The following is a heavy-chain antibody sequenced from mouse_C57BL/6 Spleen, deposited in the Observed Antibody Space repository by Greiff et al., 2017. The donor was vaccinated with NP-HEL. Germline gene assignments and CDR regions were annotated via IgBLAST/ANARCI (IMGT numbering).Heavy chain of an antibody. J-gene: IGHJ2*01. CDR3: ARSDY. CDR1: GYTFTSYD. CDR2: IYPRDGST. Sequence: QVQLQQSGPELVKPGASVKLSCKASGYTFTSYDINWVKQRPGQGLEWIGCIYPRDGSTKYNEKFKGKATLTVATSSSTAYMELHSLTSEDSAVYFCARSDYWGQGTTLTVSS. V-gene: IGHV1-85*01.